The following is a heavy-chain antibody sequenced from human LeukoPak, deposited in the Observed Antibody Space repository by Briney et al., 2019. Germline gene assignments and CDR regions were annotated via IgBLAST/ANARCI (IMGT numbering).Heavy chain of an antibody. V-gene: IGHV4-61*05. CDR2: IYYSGGT. CDR3: ARGDSYNNWFDP. J-gene: IGHJ5*02. CDR1: GGSISSSSYY. Sequence: SETLSLTCTVSGGSISSSSYYWSWIRQPPGKGLEWIGYIYYSGGTNYNPSLKSRVTISVDTSKNQFSLKLSSVTAADTAVYYCARGDSYNNWFDPWGQGTLVTVSS. D-gene: IGHD5-18*01.